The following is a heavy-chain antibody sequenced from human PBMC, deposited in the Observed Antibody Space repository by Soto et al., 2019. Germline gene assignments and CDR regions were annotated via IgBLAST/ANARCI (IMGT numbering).Heavy chain of an antibody. CDR1: GGSISSGGYY. D-gene: IGHD2-2*01. J-gene: IGHJ4*02. CDR3: S. Sequence: PSETLSLTCTVSGGSISSGGYYWSWIRQHPGKGLEWIGYIYYSGSTYYNPSINTVYLQWTSLRASDTAMYFCVRKIPAHDTGFDSWGQGTLVTVSS. V-gene: IGHV4-31*01. CDR2: IYYSGST.